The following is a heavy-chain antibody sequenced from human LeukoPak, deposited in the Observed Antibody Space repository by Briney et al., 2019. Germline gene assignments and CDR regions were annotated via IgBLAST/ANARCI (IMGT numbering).Heavy chain of an antibody. CDR1: GGSIYSTNW. V-gene: IGHV4/OR15-8*01. CDR3: ARSHDHLWGNYPDY. D-gene: IGHD3-16*02. Sequence: SETLSLTCDVSGGSIYSTNWWNWVRQPPGKGLEWIGEIHHDGRINYNPSLKSRVTLSVDKSKNQFSLRLNSVTAADTAMYYCARSHDHLWGNYPDYWGQGTLVTVSS. J-gene: IGHJ4*02. CDR2: IHHDGRI.